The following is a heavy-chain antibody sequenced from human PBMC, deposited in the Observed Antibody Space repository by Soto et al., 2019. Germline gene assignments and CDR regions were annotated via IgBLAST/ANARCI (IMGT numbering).Heavy chain of an antibody. V-gene: IGHV1-18*01. CDR1: GYTFTSYG. Sequence: VSVKVSCKASGYTFTSYGISWVRQAPGQGLEWMGWISAYNGNTNYAQKLQGRVTMTTDTSTSTAYMELRSLRSDDTAVYYCARSKLLQLWFDLQAYDYWGQGTLVTVSS. CDR3: ARSKLLQLWFDLQAYDY. J-gene: IGHJ4*02. D-gene: IGHD5-18*01. CDR2: ISAYNGNT.